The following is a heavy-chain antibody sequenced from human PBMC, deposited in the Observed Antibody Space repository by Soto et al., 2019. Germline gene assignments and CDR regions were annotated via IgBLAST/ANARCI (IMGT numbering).Heavy chain of an antibody. Sequence: QVQLQESGPGLVKPSETLSLTCSVSGGSISKFYWSWIRKTGGKGLEWLGRVYATGTTDYNPSLRSRIAMSVDIAKKTFSLRLTSVTAADTGVYYCVRDGSKTLRDWFDPWGQGILDTVSS. J-gene: IGHJ5*02. V-gene: IGHV4-4*07. CDR2: VYATGTT. CDR3: VRDGSKTLRDWFDP. D-gene: IGHD4-17*01. CDR1: GGSISKFY.